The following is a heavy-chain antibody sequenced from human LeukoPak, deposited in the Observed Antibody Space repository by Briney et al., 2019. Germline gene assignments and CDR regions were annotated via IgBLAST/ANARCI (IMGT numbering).Heavy chain of an antibody. CDR2: INPGDSDT. J-gene: IGHJ3*02. D-gene: IGHD1-26*01. CDR1: GYSFTTYW. V-gene: IGHV5-51*01. CDR3: ASPRVGATAFDI. Sequence: GESLKISLKGSGYSFTTYWIAWVRQRSGKGAEYIGIINPGDSDTSYSASFQSQINISLNKSISPAYLQWSSLKAADTAMYYCASPRVGATAFDIWGQGTLVTVSS.